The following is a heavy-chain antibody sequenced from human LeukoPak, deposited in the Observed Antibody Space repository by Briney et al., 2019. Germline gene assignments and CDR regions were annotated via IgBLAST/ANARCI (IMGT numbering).Heavy chain of an antibody. D-gene: IGHD3-22*01. CDR3: ARELTYYYDSSGYYSPYFDY. CDR2: IWYDGNNK. Sequence: PGGSLRLSCAASGFTFSSYGLHWVRQAPGKGLEWVAVIWYDGNNKYYADSVKGRFTISRDNSKNTLYLQMNSLRAEDTAVYYCARELTYYYDSSGYYSPYFDYWGQGTLVTVSS. CDR1: GFTFSSYG. J-gene: IGHJ4*02. V-gene: IGHV3-33*08.